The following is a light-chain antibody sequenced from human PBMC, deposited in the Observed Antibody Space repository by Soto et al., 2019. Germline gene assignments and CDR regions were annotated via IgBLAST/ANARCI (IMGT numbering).Light chain of an antibody. V-gene: IGLV2-14*01. CDR2: EVR. Sequence: QSVLTQPASVSGSPGQSITISCTGTSSDIGSYNYVAWYQQFPGKTPKLIIYEVRNRPSGVSFRLSGSKSGNTASLTISGLQAEDEADYYCISYRGSDTSYVFGTGTKVTGL. J-gene: IGLJ1*01. CDR1: SSDIGSYNY. CDR3: ISYRGSDTSYV.